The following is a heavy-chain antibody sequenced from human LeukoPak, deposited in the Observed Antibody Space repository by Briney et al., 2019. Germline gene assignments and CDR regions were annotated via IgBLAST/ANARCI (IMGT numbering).Heavy chain of an antibody. D-gene: IGHD3-16*02. Sequence: ESLKISCKGSGYSFTSYWIGWVRQMPGKGLEWMGIIYTGESHTRYSPSFQGQVTISADKSISTAYLQWSSLKASDTAMYYCARGPRNYDYVWGSYRYTLTTFDYWGQGTLVTVSS. J-gene: IGHJ4*02. CDR2: IYTGESHT. CDR1: GYSFTSYW. CDR3: ARGPRNYDYVWGSYRYTLTTFDY. V-gene: IGHV5-51*01.